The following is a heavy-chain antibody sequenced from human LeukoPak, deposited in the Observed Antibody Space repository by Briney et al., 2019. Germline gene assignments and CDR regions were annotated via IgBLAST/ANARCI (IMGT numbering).Heavy chain of an antibody. D-gene: IGHD3-22*01. CDR3: ARREYYYDSSGPSYFDY. CDR2: IIPIFGTA. Sequence: ASVKVSCKASGGTFSSYAISWVRQAPGQGLEWMGGIIPIFGTANYAQKLQGRVTMTTDTSTSTAYMELRSLRSDDTAVYYCARREYYYDSSGPSYFDYWGQGTLVTVSS. J-gene: IGHJ4*02. CDR1: GGTFSSYA. V-gene: IGHV1-69*05.